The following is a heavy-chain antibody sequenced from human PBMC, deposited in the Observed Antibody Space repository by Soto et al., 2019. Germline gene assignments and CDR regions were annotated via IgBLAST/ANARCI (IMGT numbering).Heavy chain of an antibody. CDR3: ARHEDRIPATSFDY. CDR2: ISYSGST. D-gene: IGHD1-7*01. CDR1: GGSISSYY. V-gene: IGHV4-59*08. J-gene: IGHJ4*02. Sequence: SETLSLTCTVSGGSISSYYWSWIRQSPGKGLEWIGYISYSGSTNYNPSLKSRVTISLDTSKNHFSLKLSSVTAADTAVYYCARHEDRIPATSFDYWGRGTLVTVSS.